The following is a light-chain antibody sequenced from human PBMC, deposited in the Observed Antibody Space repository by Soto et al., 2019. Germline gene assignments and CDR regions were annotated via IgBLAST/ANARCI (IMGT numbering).Light chain of an antibody. CDR1: SSNIGAGYD. Sequence: QSVLTQPPSVSGAPGQRVTISCTGSSSNIGAGYDVHWYQLLPGTAPKLLIYANNNRPSGVPDRFSGSRSGTSASLAITGLQAEDEADYYCQSYDSSLSASVVFGGVTKLTVL. J-gene: IGLJ2*01. CDR2: ANN. V-gene: IGLV1-40*01. CDR3: QSYDSSLSASVV.